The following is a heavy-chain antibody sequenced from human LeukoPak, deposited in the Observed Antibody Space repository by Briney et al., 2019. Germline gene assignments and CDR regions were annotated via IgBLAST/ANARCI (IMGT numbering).Heavy chain of an antibody. Sequence: GESLKISCKGSGYSFTSNWIGLVRQMPGKGLEWMGIIYPDDSDTRFNPSFQGEVTISADKSTSTAYLQWSSLKASDTAIYYCARSPESSGWYGVNYFDYWGQGTLVTVSS. D-gene: IGHD6-19*01. CDR1: GYSFTSNW. V-gene: IGHV5-51*01. J-gene: IGHJ4*02. CDR3: ARSPESSGWYGVNYFDY. CDR2: IYPDDSDT.